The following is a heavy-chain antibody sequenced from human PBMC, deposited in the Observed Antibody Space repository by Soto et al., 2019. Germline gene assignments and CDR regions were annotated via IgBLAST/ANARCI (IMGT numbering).Heavy chain of an antibody. CDR2: ISSSGSTI. V-gene: IGHV3-48*03. Sequence: EVQLVESGGGLVQPGGSLRLSCAASGFTFSSYEMNWVRQAPGKGLEWVSYISSSGSTIYYADSVKGRFTISRDNAKNSLYQQMNSLRAEDTAVYYCARDIVATRGFDYWGQGTLVTVSS. CDR1: GFTFSSYE. D-gene: IGHD5-12*01. CDR3: ARDIVATRGFDY. J-gene: IGHJ4*02.